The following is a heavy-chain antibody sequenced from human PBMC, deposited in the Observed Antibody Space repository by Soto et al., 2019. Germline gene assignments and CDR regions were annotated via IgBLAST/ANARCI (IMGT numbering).Heavy chain of an antibody. CDR3: TRERHYISTGRPSVSYVEL. J-gene: IGHJ2*01. D-gene: IGHD3-9*01. Sequence: QVQLQQWGAGPLRPLETLSLTCGVSGGSFSGYYWAWIRQSPGKGLEWIGEINDRGSINYNPSMKSRVSTTVETSKKHYSLKLRSVTAADTAGYCCTRERHYISTGRPSVSYVELWGRRTLVTVSS. V-gene: IGHV4-34*01. CDR2: INDRGSI. CDR1: GGSFSGYY.